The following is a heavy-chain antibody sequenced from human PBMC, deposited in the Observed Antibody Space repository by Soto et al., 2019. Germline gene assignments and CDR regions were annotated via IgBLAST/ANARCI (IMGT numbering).Heavy chain of an antibody. CDR3: AGWGGHDYNY. CDR2: IRPDGSET. D-gene: IGHD4-4*01. V-gene: IGHV3-7*03. CDR1: GFTLTGFY. Sequence: EVQLVQSGGGLVQPGGSLRLSCVGSGFTLTGFYMNWVRQAPGKGLEWVANIRPDGSETNYVESVKGRFTTSRDNAKNSLFLQMNSLRADDTAVYYCAGWGGHDYNYWGQGILVTVST. J-gene: IGHJ4*02.